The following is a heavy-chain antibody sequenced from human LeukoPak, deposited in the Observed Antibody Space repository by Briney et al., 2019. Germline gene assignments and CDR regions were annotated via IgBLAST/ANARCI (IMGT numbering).Heavy chain of an antibody. J-gene: IGHJ4*02. Sequence: GESLKISCTGSGYTFNKLWIVWVRQMTGKGLEWLGSINPADSTTEYNPSFQGLVSFSADNSISSAYLQWSGLEASDTAKYYCAIMYNSGWGLFYWGPGTQVTVSS. V-gene: IGHV5-51*01. D-gene: IGHD5-12*01. CDR1: GYTFNKLW. CDR2: INPADSTT. CDR3: AIMYNSGWGLFY.